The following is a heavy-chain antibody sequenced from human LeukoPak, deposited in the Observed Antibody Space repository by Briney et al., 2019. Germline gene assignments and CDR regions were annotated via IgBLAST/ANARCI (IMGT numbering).Heavy chain of an antibody. CDR2: IYSGGST. Sequence: ETLSLTCTVSRGSISSSTYYWGWIRQPPGKGLEWVSVIYSGGSTYYADSVKGRFTISRDNSKNTLYLQMNSLRAEDTAVYYCAREIVYYDYVWGSYRAGSFDYWGQGTLVTVSS. J-gene: IGHJ4*02. CDR1: RGSISSSTYY. D-gene: IGHD3-16*02. V-gene: IGHV3-53*01. CDR3: AREIVYYDYVWGSYRAGSFDY.